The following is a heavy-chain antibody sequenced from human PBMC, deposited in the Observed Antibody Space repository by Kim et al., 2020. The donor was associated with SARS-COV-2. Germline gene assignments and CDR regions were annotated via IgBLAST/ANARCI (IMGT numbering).Heavy chain of an antibody. Sequence: SETLSLTCTISGGSISSTTDSWNWFRQPPGDELEWIGGIDSSGTTYYNPSLKGRLTLSAETSKNQFSVKLTSVTAADTAVFYCASHLRGSSWFDSSGQGT. D-gene: IGHD6-13*01. J-gene: IGHJ5*01. CDR3: ASHLRGSSWFDS. CDR2: IDSSGTT. V-gene: IGHV4-39*01. CDR1: GGSISSTTDS.